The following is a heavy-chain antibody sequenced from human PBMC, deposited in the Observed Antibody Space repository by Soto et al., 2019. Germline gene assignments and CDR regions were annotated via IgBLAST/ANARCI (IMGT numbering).Heavy chain of an antibody. D-gene: IGHD2-2*02. J-gene: IGHJ6*02. V-gene: IGHV1-69*13. CDR3: AIKGVSEYQLRYREDYYYGMDV. Sequence: SVKVSCKASGGTFSSYAISWVRQAPGQGLEWMGGIIPIFGTANYAQKFQGRVTITADESTSTAYMELSSLRSEDTAVYYCAIKGVSEYQLRYREDYYYGMDVWGQGTTVTVS. CDR1: GGTFSSYA. CDR2: IIPIFGTA.